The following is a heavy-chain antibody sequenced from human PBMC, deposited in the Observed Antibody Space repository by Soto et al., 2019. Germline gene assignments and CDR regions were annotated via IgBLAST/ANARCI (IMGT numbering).Heavy chain of an antibody. V-gene: IGHV4-59*01. CDR3: ARKEYGDGLDV. Sequence: QVQLQESGPGLVKPSETLSLTCTVSGGSISGYFWSWIRQPPGKGLECIGYLSDSGSTDYTPSLNSRVTISVDTSKNQFSLQLSSVTAAGTAVYYCARKEYGDGLDVWGQGTTVTVSS. J-gene: IGHJ6*02. D-gene: IGHD2-2*01. CDR1: GGSISGYF. CDR2: LSDSGST.